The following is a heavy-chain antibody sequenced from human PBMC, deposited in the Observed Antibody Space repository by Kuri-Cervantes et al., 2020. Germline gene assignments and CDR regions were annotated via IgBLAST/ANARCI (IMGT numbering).Heavy chain of an antibody. CDR3: ARVVEWGSGSYYNYFDYYYYMDV. D-gene: IGHD3-10*01. J-gene: IGHJ6*03. CDR1: GYTFTSYD. Sequence: ASVKVSCKASGYTFTSYDINWVRQATGQGLEWMGWMNPNSGNTGYAQKFQGRVTITADKSTSTAYMELSSLRSEDTAVYYCARVVEWGSGSYYNYFDYYYYMDVWGKGTTVTVSS. CDR2: MNPNSGNT. V-gene: IGHV1-8*01.